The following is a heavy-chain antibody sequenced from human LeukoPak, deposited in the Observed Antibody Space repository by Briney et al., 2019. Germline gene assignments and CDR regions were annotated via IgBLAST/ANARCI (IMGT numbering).Heavy chain of an antibody. Sequence: GSLRLSCEASGFTFSSYSMNWVRQAPGKGLEWIGTMYYTGTTYYTPSLKSRVTISVDTSKNQFSLKLSSVTAADTAVYYCARPVYDILTGYSTGGAWYFDYWGQGTLVTVSS. CDR2: MYYTGTT. CDR3: ARPVYDILTGYSTGGAWYFDY. V-gene: IGHV4-39*01. D-gene: IGHD3-9*01. CDR1: GFTFSSYS. J-gene: IGHJ4*02.